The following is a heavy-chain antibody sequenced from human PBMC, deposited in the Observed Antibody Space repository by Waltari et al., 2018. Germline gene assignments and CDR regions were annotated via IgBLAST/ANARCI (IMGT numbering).Heavy chain of an antibody. Sequence: QVHLVVSGGGEVQPGGSLRLPGAASAFTFDTYGLHWVRQAPGKGLEWVAVISYDGGLIYYGESVKGRFTVSRDNSKNTLFLQMTSLRADDTAVYYCTKEVGYDSNSYGDSWGQGTLVTVST. CDR1: AFTFDTYG. CDR2: ISYDGGLI. V-gene: IGHV3-30*18. CDR3: TKEVGYDSNSYGDS. D-gene: IGHD3-22*01. J-gene: IGHJ4*02.